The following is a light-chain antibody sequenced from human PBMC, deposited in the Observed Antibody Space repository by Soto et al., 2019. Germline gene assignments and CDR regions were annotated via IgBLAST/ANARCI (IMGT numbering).Light chain of an antibody. CDR1: SSNIGAGYD. J-gene: IGLJ2*01. CDR3: QSYDSSLRGVV. Sequence: QSVLTQPPSVSGAPGQRVTISCTGSSSNIGAGYDVHWYQQLPGTAPKLLIYGNSNRPSGVPDRFSSSKSGTSASLAITGLQAEDEADYYCQSYDSSLRGVVFGGGTQLTVL. V-gene: IGLV1-40*01. CDR2: GNS.